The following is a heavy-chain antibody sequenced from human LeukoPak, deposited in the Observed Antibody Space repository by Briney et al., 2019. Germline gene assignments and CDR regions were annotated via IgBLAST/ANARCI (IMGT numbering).Heavy chain of an antibody. D-gene: IGHD1-26*01. CDR3: TTRLSHPQWGAFDI. Sequence: VASVKVSCKASGYTFTGYYMHWVRQAPGQGLEWMGWINPNSGGTNYAQKFQGRVTMTRDTSISTAYMELSRLRSDDTAVYYCTTRLSHPQWGAFDIWGQGTMVTVSS. CDR1: GYTFTGYY. V-gene: IGHV1-2*02. J-gene: IGHJ3*02. CDR2: INPNSGGT.